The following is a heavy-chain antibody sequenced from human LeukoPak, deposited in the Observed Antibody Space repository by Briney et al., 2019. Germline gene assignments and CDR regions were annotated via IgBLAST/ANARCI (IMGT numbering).Heavy chain of an antibody. V-gene: IGHV4-59*01. J-gene: IGHJ4*02. Sequence: SETLSLTCTVSGGSISSYYWSWIRQPPGKGLEWIGYIYYGGSTNYNPSLKSRVTISVDTSKNQFSLKLSSVTAADTAVYYCARTGDYDFWSGVDYWGQGTLVTVSS. CDR1: GGSISSYY. CDR2: IYYGGST. CDR3: ARTGDYDFWSGVDY. D-gene: IGHD3-3*01.